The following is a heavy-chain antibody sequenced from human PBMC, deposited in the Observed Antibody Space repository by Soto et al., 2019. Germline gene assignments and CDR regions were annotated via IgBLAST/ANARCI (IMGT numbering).Heavy chain of an antibody. CDR3: ARGLGYCTNGLCYPQRSNWFDP. Sequence: SATLSLTCAVYGGSFSGYYCSWIRQPPGKGLEWIGEINHSGSTNYNPSLKSRVTISVDTSKNQFSLKLSSVTAADTAVYYCARGLGYCTNGLCYPQRSNWFDPWGQGTLVTVSS. J-gene: IGHJ5*02. V-gene: IGHV4-34*01. CDR2: INHSGST. CDR1: GGSFSGYY. D-gene: IGHD2-8*01.